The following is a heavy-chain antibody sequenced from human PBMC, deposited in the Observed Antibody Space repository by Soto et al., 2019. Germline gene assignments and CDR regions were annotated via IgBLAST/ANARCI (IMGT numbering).Heavy chain of an antibody. CDR3: ARSIVVVTALDY. V-gene: IGHV1-3*01. CDR1: GYTFSSYH. Sequence: GASVKVSCKASGYTFSSYHISWVRQAPGQGLEWMGWISADNGNTKYSQKFQGRVTITRDTSASTAYMELSSLRSEDTAVYYCARSIVVVTALDYWGQGTLVTVSS. J-gene: IGHJ4*02. CDR2: ISADNGNT. D-gene: IGHD2-21*02.